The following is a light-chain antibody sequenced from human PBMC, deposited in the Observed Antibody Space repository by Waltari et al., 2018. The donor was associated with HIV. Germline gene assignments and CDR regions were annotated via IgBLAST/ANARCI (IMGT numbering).Light chain of an antibody. CDR1: NSNIGSNA. CDR3: ATWDDNLSGVL. CDR2: RSR. Sequence: QSVLTQPPSASGTPGQRVTMSCSGSNSNIGSNAVFWYQQLPGPAPKLLIYRSRQRPSGVPDRFSASKSGTSGSLAISGLRSEDEADYYCATWDDNLSGVLFGGGTRLNVL. J-gene: IGLJ2*01. V-gene: IGLV1-47*01.